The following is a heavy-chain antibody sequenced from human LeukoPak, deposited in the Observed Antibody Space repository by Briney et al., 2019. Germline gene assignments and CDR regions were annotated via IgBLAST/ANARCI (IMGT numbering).Heavy chain of an antibody. V-gene: IGHV3-7*01. J-gene: IGHJ6*04. Sequence: GGSLRLSCAASGFIFSSYWMSWVRQAPREGLEWVANIKQDGSEKYYVDSVKGRFTISRDNAKNSLYLQMNSLRAEDTAVYYCAELGITMIGGVWGKGTTVTISS. CDR2: IKQDGSEK. CDR3: AELGITMIGGV. D-gene: IGHD3-10*02. CDR1: GFIFSSYW.